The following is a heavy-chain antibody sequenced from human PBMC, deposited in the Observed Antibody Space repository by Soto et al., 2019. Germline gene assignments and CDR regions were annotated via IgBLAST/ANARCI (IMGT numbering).Heavy chain of an antibody. CDR3: ARDTPAGWHFDC. CDR1: EFTFSSYS. J-gene: IGHJ4*02. D-gene: IGHD6-19*01. V-gene: IGHV3-48*02. CDR2: ISSSSSTI. Sequence: EAQLVESGGGLVQPGGSLRLSCAASEFTFSSYSMNWVRQAPGKGLEWISYISSSSSTIYYADSVRGRFTISRDNAKNSLYLQMNSLRDEDTAVYYCARDTPAGWHFDCWGQGTLVTVSS.